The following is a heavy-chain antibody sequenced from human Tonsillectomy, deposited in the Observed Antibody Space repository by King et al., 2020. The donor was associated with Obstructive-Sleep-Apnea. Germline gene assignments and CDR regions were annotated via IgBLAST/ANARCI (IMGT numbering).Heavy chain of an antibody. CDR3: ARKMEDVSLLWLGELLPFDY. J-gene: IGHJ4*02. Sequence: VQLVESGAEVKKPGASVKVSCKASGYTFTSYDINWVRQATGQGLEGMGWMNPNSGNTGYAQKFQGRVTMTRNTSISTAYMELSSLRSEDTAVYYCARKMEDVSLLWLGELLPFDYWGQGTLVTVSS. D-gene: IGHD3-10*01. CDR1: GYTFTSYD. CDR2: MNPNSGNT. V-gene: IGHV1-8*01.